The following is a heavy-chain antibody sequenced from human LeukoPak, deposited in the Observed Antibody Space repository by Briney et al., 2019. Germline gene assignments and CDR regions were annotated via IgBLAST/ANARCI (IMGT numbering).Heavy chain of an antibody. CDR2: IYYSGST. Sequence: PSETLSLPLTVSGGSLSSYYWGWIRQPPGKGLEWIGYIYYSGSTNYNPSLKSRVTISVDTSKNQFSLKLSSVTAADTAVYYCARGHNWFDPWGQGTLVTVSS. V-gene: IGHV4-59*01. CDR3: ARGHNWFDP. CDR1: GGSLSSYY. J-gene: IGHJ5*02.